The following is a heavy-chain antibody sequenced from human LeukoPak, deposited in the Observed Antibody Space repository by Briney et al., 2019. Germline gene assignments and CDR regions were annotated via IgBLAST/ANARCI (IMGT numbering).Heavy chain of an antibody. V-gene: IGHV3-66*01. J-gene: IGHJ4*02. CDR2: IYSGGST. CDR1: GFPVSNNY. CDR3: AGDRAAAARQPVDY. Sequence: GGSLRLSCVASGFPVSNNYMGWLRQAPKKGLEFVSIIYSGGSTYSADSVKGRFTISRDNAKNSLYLQMDSLRAEDTAVYYCAGDRAAAARQPVDYWGQGTLVTVSS. D-gene: IGHD6-13*01.